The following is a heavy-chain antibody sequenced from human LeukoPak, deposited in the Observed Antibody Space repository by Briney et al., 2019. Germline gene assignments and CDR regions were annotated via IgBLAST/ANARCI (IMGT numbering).Heavy chain of an antibody. Sequence: GASVKVSCKASGGTFSRNAISWVRQAPGQGLERMGRIIPILGIVDYAQKFQGRVTIIADKSTSTAYMEVSSLRSEDTAVYYCARVVGHWNWLDPWGQGTLVTVSA. CDR1: GGTFSRNA. D-gene: IGHD1-1*01. CDR2: IIPILGIV. CDR3: ARVVGHWNWLDP. V-gene: IGHV1-69*04. J-gene: IGHJ5*02.